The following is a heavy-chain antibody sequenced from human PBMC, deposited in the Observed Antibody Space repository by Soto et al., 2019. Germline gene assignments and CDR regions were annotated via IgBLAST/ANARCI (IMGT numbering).Heavy chain of an antibody. CDR1: GYTFTSYG. V-gene: IGHV1-18*04. CDR2: ISAYNGNT. J-gene: IGHJ6*02. CDR3: ARFDYGDLYYYGMDV. D-gene: IGHD4-17*01. Sequence: GASVKVSCKASGYTFTSYGISWVRQAPGQGLEWMGWISAYNGNTNYAKKLQGRVTMTTDTSTSTAYMELRSLRCDNRAVYYCARFDYGDLYYYGMDVWGQGTTVTVSS.